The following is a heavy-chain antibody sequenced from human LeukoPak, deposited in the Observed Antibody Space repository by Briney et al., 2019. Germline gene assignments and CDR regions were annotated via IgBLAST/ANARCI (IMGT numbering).Heavy chain of an antibody. D-gene: IGHD3-10*01. V-gene: IGHV3-53*01. CDR2: IYSGGTT. Sequence: PGGSLRLSCEASGFTVNSNYWSWVRQAPGKGLEWVSVIYSGGTTYYADSVKGRFTFSRDNSKNMLHLQMNSLRAEDTAVYYCARGFNRGFDPWGQGTLVIVSS. CDR1: GFTVNSNY. J-gene: IGHJ5*02. CDR3: ARGFNRGFDP.